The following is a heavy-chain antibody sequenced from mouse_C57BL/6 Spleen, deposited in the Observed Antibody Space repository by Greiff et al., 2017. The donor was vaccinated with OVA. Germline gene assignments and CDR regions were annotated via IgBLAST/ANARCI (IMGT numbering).Heavy chain of an antibody. CDR1: GYTFTSYW. V-gene: IGHV1-72*01. CDR2: IDPNSGGT. CDR3: ARSAFYYGSSSYAMDY. D-gene: IGHD1-1*01. Sequence: QVQLKQPGAELVKPGASVKLSCKASGYTFTSYWMHWVKQRPGRGLEWIGRIDPNSGGTKYNEKFKSKATLTVDKPSSTAYMQLSSLTSEDSAVYYCARSAFYYGSSSYAMDYWGQGTSVTVSS. J-gene: IGHJ4*01.